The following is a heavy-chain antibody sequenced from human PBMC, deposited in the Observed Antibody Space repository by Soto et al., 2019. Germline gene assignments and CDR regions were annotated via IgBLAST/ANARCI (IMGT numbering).Heavy chain of an antibody. V-gene: IGHV4-31*03. CDR3: ARVSDSSSWSNWFDP. Sequence: SETLSLTCTVSGGPISSGGYYWSWIRQHPGKGLEWIGYIYYSGSTYYNPSLKSRVTISVDTSKNQFSLKLSSVTAADTAVYCCARVSDSSSWSNWFDPWGQGTLVTVSS. D-gene: IGHD6-13*01. CDR1: GGPISSGGYY. CDR2: IYYSGST. J-gene: IGHJ5*02.